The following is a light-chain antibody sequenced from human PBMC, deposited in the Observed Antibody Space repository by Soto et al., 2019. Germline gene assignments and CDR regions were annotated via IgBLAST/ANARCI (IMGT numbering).Light chain of an antibody. J-gene: IGKJ1*01. CDR1: QSVGSAF. V-gene: IGKV3-20*01. Sequence: EIVLTQSPGSLSLSLGERATLSCRASQSVGSAFFAWYQQKPGQPPSLLIYGSSRRATGIPGRFSGSGSGTDFTLTISRLEPEDFAVYYCQQYASSLTFGQGTKVEI. CDR3: QQYASSLT. CDR2: GSS.